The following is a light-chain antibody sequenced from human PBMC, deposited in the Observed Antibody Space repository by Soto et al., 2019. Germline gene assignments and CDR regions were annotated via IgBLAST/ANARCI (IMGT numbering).Light chain of an antibody. CDR3: QQYNSRRT. CDR2: DDS. Sequence: DIQMTQSPSTLSASVGDRVTITCRASQDINNWLAWYQQQPGNAPKFLIYDDSSLQSGVSSRFSGSGSGRAFTLTISSLQPDDCGTCYCQQYNSRRTFGQGTKVEIK. V-gene: IGKV1-5*01. CDR1: QDINNW. J-gene: IGKJ1*01.